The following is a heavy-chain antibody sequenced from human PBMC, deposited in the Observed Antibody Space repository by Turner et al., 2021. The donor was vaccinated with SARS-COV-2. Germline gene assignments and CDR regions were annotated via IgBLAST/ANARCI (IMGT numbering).Heavy chain of an antibody. CDR1: AGTFSSYA. J-gene: IGHJ6*02. CDR3: AGGYYESSSFSFYYLYNMDV. Sequence: QVQLGQSGAEVKKPGSSVKVSCKAPAGTFSSYAISWLRQAPGQGLEWMGGIIPLFGTAIYARRFQGRVTITADKSTSTAFMELTSLTSDDTAVYYCAGGYYESSSFSFYYLYNMDVWGQGTTVTVS. V-gene: IGHV1-69*06. CDR2: IIPLFGTA. D-gene: IGHD3-22*01.